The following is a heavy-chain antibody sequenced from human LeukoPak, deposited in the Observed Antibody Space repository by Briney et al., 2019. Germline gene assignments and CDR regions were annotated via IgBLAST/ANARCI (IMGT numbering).Heavy chain of an antibody. J-gene: IGHJ4*02. CDR3: ARLRSYGSGSYAGSY. D-gene: IGHD3-10*01. Sequence: PSETLSLTCAVYGGSVSGYYWSWIRQPPGKGLQCIGEIKHSGSTNYNPSLKSRVTISVDTSKNQFSLKPSSVTAADTAVYYCARLRSYGSGSYAGSYWGQGTLVTVSS. CDR2: IKHSGST. CDR1: GGSVSGYY. V-gene: IGHV4-34*01.